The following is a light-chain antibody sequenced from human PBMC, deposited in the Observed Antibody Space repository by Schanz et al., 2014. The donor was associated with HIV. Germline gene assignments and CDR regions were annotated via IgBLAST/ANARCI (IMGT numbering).Light chain of an antibody. CDR2: ATS. J-gene: IGKJ4*01. Sequence: DIQMTQSPSSLSASAGDRVTLTCRASQSISSYLNRYQQKPGKAPKLLIYATSSLQSGVPSRFSGSGSGTDFTLTISSLQLEDFASYYCQQSYSIPALTFGGGTKVSI. CDR1: QSISSY. CDR3: QQSYSIPALT. V-gene: IGKV1-39*01.